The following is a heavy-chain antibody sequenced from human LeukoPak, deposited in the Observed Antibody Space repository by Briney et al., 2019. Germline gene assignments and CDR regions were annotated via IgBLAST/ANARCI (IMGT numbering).Heavy chain of an antibody. CDR2: IWYDGSNK. J-gene: IGHJ4*02. V-gene: IGHV3-33*01. CDR1: GFTFSSYG. D-gene: IGHD3-22*01. Sequence: GGSLRLSCAASGFTFSSYGMHWVRQAPGKGLEWVAVIWYDGSNKYYADSVKGRFTISRDNSKNTLYLQMNSLRAEDTAVYYCARARPDYYDSSLDYWGQGTLVTVSS. CDR3: ARARPDYYDSSLDY.